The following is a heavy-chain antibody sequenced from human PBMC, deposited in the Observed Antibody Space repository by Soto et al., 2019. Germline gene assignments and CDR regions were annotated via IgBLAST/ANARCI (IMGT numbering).Heavy chain of an antibody. CDR2: ISSSSSYI. J-gene: IGHJ4*02. Sequence: LRLSCAASGFTFSSYSMNWVRQAPGKGLEWVSSISSSSSYIYYADSVKGRFTISRDNAKNSLYLQMNSLRAEDTAVYYCARASSIATYTTLFDYWGQGTLVTVSS. CDR3: ARASSIATYTTLFDY. CDR1: GFTFSSYS. V-gene: IGHV3-21*01. D-gene: IGHD6-6*01.